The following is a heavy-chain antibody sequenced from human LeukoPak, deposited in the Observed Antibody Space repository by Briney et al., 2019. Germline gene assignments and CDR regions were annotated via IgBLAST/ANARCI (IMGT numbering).Heavy chain of an antibody. J-gene: IGHJ4*02. Sequence: GGSLRLSCAASGFTFSSYWMSWVRQAPGKGLEWVANIKQDGSEIYYVDSVKGRFTISRDNAKNSLYLQMNSLRAEDTAVYYCARGRRPPSGYFDYWGQGTLVTVSS. CDR2: IKQDGSEI. V-gene: IGHV3-7*04. CDR3: ARGRRPPSGYFDY. CDR1: GFTFSSYW. D-gene: IGHD6-25*01.